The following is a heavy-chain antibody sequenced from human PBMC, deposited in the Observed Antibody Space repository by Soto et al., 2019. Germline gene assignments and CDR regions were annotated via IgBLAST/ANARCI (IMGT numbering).Heavy chain of an antibody. CDR3: ARGYCSSTSCYEFDY. Sequence: SETLSLTCTVSGGSISSYYWSWIRQPPGKGLEWIGNIHYSGSTNYNPSLKSRVTISVDTSKKQFSLKLTSVTAADTAMYYCARGYCSSTSCYEFDYWGQGNLVTVSS. J-gene: IGHJ4*02. CDR1: GGSISSYY. V-gene: IGHV4-59*01. CDR2: IHYSGST. D-gene: IGHD2-2*01.